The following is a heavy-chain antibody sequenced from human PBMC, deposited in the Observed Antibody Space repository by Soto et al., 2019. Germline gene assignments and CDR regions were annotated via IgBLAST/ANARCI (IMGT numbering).Heavy chain of an antibody. CDR3: ARHTRYCTNGVCYFDY. J-gene: IGHJ4*02. CDR2: IYYSGST. CDR1: GGSISSSSYY. Sequence: QLQLQESGPGLVKPSETLSLTCTVSGGSISSSSYYWGWIRQPPGKGLEWIGSIYYSGSTYYNPSLKSRVTISVGTSKNQFSLKLSSVTAADTAVYYCARHTRYCTNGVCYFDYWGQGTLVTVSS. D-gene: IGHD2-8*01. V-gene: IGHV4-39*01.